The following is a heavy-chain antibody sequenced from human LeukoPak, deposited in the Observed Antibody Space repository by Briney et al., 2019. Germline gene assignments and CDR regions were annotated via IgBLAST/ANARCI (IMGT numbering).Heavy chain of an antibody. J-gene: IGHJ4*02. D-gene: IGHD6-13*01. Sequence: SQTLSLTCAISGDSVSSNSAAWNWIRQSPSRGLEWLGRTYYRSKWYNDYAVSVKSRITINPDTSKNQFSLQLNSVTPEDTAVYYCARDLPWGKVSSSWFDYWGQGTLVTVSS. CDR1: GDSVSSNSAA. CDR2: TYYRSKWYN. CDR3: ARDLPWGKVSSSWFDY. V-gene: IGHV6-1*01.